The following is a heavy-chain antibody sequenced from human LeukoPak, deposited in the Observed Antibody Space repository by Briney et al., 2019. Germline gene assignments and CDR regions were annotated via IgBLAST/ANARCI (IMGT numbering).Heavy chain of an antibody. CDR1: GFTFSSYG. CDR3: AKSVASDAY. Sequence: GGSLRLSCEASGFTFSSYGMHWVRQAPGKGLQWVAFIRYDGNNKYYADSVKGRFTISRDNSKNTLYLQMNSLRPEDTAVYYCAKSVASDAYWGQGTVVTVSS. CDR2: IRYDGNNK. V-gene: IGHV3-30*02. D-gene: IGHD5-12*01. J-gene: IGHJ4*02.